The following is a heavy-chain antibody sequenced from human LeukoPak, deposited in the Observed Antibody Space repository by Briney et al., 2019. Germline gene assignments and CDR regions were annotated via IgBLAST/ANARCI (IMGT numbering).Heavy chain of an antibody. CDR3: AGHDYYGSGSYR. CDR1: GGSISSYQ. J-gene: IGHJ5*02. Sequence: SETLSLTCTVSGGSISSYQWSWIRQPPGKGLEWIGYMSNRGSTKYNPSLKSRVTISGDTSKNQFSLKLISVTAADAAVYYCAGHDYYGSGSYRWGQGTLVTVSS. D-gene: IGHD3-10*01. CDR2: MSNRGST. V-gene: IGHV4-4*09.